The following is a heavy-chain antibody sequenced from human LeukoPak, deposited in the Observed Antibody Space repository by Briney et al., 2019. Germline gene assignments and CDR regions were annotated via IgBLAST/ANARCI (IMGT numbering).Heavy chain of an antibody. J-gene: IGHJ4*02. CDR3: ARVTVPGSLERPYYDILTGEGFFDY. Sequence: LAGGSLRLSCAASGFTFSSYGIHWVRQAPGKGLEWVAVISYDGSNKYYADSMKGRFTISRDNSKNTLYLQMNSLRAEDTAVYYCARVTVPGSLERPYYDILTGEGFFDYWGQGTLVTVSS. CDR1: GFTFSSYG. D-gene: IGHD3-9*01. V-gene: IGHV3-33*05. CDR2: ISYDGSNK.